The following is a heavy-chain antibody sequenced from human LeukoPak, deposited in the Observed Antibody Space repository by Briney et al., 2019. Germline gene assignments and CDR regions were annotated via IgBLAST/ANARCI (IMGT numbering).Heavy chain of an antibody. CDR3: ARGSGRDWFDP. Sequence: GGSLRLSCAASGFTFSTYWMSWVRQAPGKGLEWVANINQDGSEKYRVDSVKGRFTISRDNAKNSLYLQMNSLRADDTAVYYCARGSGRDWFDPWGQGTLVTVSS. D-gene: IGHD6-19*01. J-gene: IGHJ5*02. CDR2: INQDGSEK. V-gene: IGHV3-7*01. CDR1: GFTFSTYW.